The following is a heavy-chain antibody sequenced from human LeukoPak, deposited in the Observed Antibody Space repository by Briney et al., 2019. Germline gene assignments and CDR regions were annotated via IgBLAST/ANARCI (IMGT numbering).Heavy chain of an antibody. D-gene: IGHD2-2*01. CDR3: AREGYCSSTGCFYFDY. CDR2: IYSGGST. J-gene: IGHJ4*02. CDR1: GFTVSSNY. Sequence: GGSLRLSCTASGFTVSSNYMSWVRQAPGKGLEWVSVIYSGGSTFYADSVKGRFTISRDNSKNTLYLQMNSLRAEDTAVYYCAREGYCSSTGCFYFDYWGQGALVTVSS. V-gene: IGHV3-53*01.